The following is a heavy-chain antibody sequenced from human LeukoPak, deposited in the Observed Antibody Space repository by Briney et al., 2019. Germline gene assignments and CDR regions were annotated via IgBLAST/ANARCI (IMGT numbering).Heavy chain of an antibody. J-gene: IGHJ4*02. CDR2: IYPGDSDT. D-gene: IGHD3-22*01. Sequence: GESLKISCKGSGYSFTSYWIGWVRQMPGKGLEWMGIIYPGDSDTRYSPSFQGQVTISADKSISTAYLQRSSLKASDTAMYYCARPQEDSSGYYYFDYWGQGTLVTVSS. CDR1: GYSFTSYW. CDR3: ARPQEDSSGYYYFDY. V-gene: IGHV5-51*01.